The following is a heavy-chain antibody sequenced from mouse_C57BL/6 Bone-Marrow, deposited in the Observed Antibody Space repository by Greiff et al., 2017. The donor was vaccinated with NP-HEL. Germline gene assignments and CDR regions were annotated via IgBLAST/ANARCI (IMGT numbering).Heavy chain of an antibody. D-gene: IGHD1-1*01. V-gene: IGHV1-52*01. J-gene: IGHJ1*03. CDR2: IDPSDSET. CDR3: ARLGIYYYGSSYVGWYFDV. CDR1: GYTFTSYW. Sequence: VKLQQPGAELVRPGSSVKLSCKASGYTFTSYWMHWVKQRPIQGLEWIGNIDPSDSETHYNQKFKDKATLTVDKSSSTAYMQLSSLTSEDSAVYYCARLGIYYYGSSYVGWYFDVWGTGTTVTVSS.